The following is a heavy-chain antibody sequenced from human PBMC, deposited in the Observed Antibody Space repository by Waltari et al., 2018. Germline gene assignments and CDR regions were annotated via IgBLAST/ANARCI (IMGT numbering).Heavy chain of an antibody. CDR3: ARGLVVYGITHYYGMDV. V-gene: IGHV3-21*04. Sequence: EVQLLESGGGLVQPGGSLRLSCAASGFTFSSYSMNWVRQAPGKGLEWVSSISSSSSYIYYADSVKGRFTISRDNSKNTLYLQMNSLRAEDTAVYYCARGLVVYGITHYYGMDVWGQGTTVTVSS. CDR2: ISSSSSYI. CDR1: GFTFSSYS. J-gene: IGHJ6*02. D-gene: IGHD2-8*02.